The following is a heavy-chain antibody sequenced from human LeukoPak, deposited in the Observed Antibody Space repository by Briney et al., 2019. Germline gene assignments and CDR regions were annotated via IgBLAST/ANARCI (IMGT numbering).Heavy chain of an antibody. CDR3: ASGQTTGPFDY. V-gene: IGHV1-69*13. CDR2: IIPIFGTA. D-gene: IGHD4-17*01. CDR1: GGTFSSYA. Sequence: GASVKVSCKASGGTFSSYAISWVRQAPGHGLEWMGGIIPIFGTANYAQKFQGRVTITADESTSTAYMELSSLRSEDTAVYYCASGQTTGPFDYWGQGTLVTVSS. J-gene: IGHJ4*02.